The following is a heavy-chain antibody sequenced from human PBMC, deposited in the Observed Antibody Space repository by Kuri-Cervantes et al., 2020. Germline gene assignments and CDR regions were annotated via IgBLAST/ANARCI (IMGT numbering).Heavy chain of an antibody. CDR3: ARFRSSGWYYFDY. CDR2: IYHSGST. CDR1: GGSISSSNW. J-gene: IGHJ4*02. Sequence: SETLSLTCAVSGGSISSSNWWSWVRQPPGKGLEWIGEIYHSGSTNYNPSLKSRVTISVDTSKNQFSLRLTSVTVADTAVYYCARFRSSGWYYFDYWGQGTLVTVSS. V-gene: IGHV4-4*02. D-gene: IGHD3-22*01.